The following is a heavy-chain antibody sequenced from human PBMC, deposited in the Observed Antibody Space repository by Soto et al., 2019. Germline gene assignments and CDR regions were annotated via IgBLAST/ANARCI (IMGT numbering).Heavy chain of an antibody. CDR3: AKSRDAYNFYFYYGMDV. D-gene: IGHD1-1*01. CDR2: ILYDGSNK. J-gene: IGHJ6*02. V-gene: IGHV3-30*18. Sequence: VGSLRLSCAASGFTFSNYGMHWVRQTPGKGLEWVALILYDGSNKYYADSVKGRFTISRDNSKNTLYLQVSSLRAEDTAVYYCAKSRDAYNFYFYYGMDVWGQGTSVTVSS. CDR1: GFTFSNYG.